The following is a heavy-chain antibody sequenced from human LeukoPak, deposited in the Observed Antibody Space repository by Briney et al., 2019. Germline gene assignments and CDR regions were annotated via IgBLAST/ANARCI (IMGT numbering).Heavy chain of an antibody. Sequence: ASVKVSCKASGYTFTGYYMHWVRQAPGQGLEWMGWINPNSGGTNYAQKFQGRVTMTGDTSISTAYMELSGLRSDDTAVYYCARDGSGVMGATHDFDYWGQGTLVTVSS. V-gene: IGHV1-2*02. D-gene: IGHD1-26*01. CDR2: INPNSGGT. CDR1: GYTFTGYY. CDR3: ARDGSGVMGATHDFDY. J-gene: IGHJ4*02.